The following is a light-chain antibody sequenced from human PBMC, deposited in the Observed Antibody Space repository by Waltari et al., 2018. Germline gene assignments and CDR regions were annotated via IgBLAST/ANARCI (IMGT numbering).Light chain of an antibody. V-gene: IGKV1-12*01. CDR2: ATS. Sequence: IQMPHPPSSVSASVGDRVTITCRASQDIRYWLAWYQQKPGKAPNLLIYATSSLQTGVPSRFSGSGSGTEFTLTISSLQPEDFATYYCQQANSFPSTFGPGTKVDIK. CDR3: QQANSFPST. CDR1: QDIRYW. J-gene: IGKJ3*01.